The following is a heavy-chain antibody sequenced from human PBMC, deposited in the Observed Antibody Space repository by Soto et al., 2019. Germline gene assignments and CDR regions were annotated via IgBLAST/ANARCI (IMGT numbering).Heavy chain of an antibody. V-gene: IGHV1-69*12. CDR3: ARTIGSGYSYGYGLVTFDY. CDR1: GGTFSSYA. D-gene: IGHD5-18*01. CDR2: IIPIFGTA. J-gene: IGHJ4*02. Sequence: QVQLVQSGAEVKKPGSSVKVSCKASGGTFSSYAISWVRQAPGQGLEWMGGIIPIFGTANYEQKFQGRVTTTADDTTSTANMELSSLRSEDTAVYYCARTIGSGYSYGYGLVTFDYWGQGTLVTVSS.